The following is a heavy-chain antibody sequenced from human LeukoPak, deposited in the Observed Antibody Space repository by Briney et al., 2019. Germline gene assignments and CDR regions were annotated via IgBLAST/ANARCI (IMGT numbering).Heavy chain of an antibody. CDR2: IYTSGST. CDR1: GGSISSYY. CDR3: ARDGPDYYDSSGFDY. V-gene: IGHV4-4*07. Sequence: SETLSLTCTVSGGSISSYYWRWIRQPAGKGLEWIGRIYTSGSTNYNPSLKSRVTMSVDTSKDQFSLKLSSVTAADTAVYYCARDGPDYYDSSGFDYWGQGTLVTVSS. D-gene: IGHD3-22*01. J-gene: IGHJ4*02.